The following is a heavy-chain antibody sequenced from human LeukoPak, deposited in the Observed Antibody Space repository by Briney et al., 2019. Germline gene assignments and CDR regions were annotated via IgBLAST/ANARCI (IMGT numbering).Heavy chain of an antibody. V-gene: IGHV3-21*04. J-gene: IGHJ6*02. Sequence: GGSLRLSCAASGFTFNTYSMNWVRQAPGKGLEWVSSISTSTSYIYYADSVKGRFTISRDNAKNSLYLQMSNLRAEDTAVYFCARGGGLDVWGQGATVTVSS. CDR3: ARGGGLDV. D-gene: IGHD3-16*01. CDR1: GFTFNTYS. CDR2: ISTSTSYI.